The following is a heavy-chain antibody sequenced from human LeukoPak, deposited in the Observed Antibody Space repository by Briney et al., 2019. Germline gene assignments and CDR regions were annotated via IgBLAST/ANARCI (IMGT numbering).Heavy chain of an antibody. Sequence: PGGSLRLSCAAYGFTISSNAMSWLRQAPGKGLEWISYISSKGGTKYYADSVKGRFTISRDNAKKSLYLQMNSLRAEDTAVYYCARVPYEYVSGIYRSDYYNMDVWGQGTTVTVSS. CDR1: GFTISSNA. V-gene: IGHV3-48*03. J-gene: IGHJ6*02. D-gene: IGHD3-16*02. CDR2: ISSKGGTK. CDR3: ARVPYEYVSGIYRSDYYNMDV.